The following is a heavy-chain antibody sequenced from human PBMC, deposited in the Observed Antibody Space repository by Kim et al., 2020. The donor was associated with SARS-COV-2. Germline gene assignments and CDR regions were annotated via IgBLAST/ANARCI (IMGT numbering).Heavy chain of an antibody. D-gene: IGHD3-22*01. J-gene: IGHJ5*02. Sequence: ASVKVSCKASGYTFTSYGISWVRQAPGQGLEWMGWISAYNGNTNYAQKLQGRVTMTTDTSTSTAYMELRSLRSDDTAVYYCAREDSSGYYLRDNWFDPWGQGTLVTVSS. CDR2: ISAYNGNT. CDR3: AREDSSGYYLRDNWFDP. CDR1: GYTFTSYG. V-gene: IGHV1-18*01.